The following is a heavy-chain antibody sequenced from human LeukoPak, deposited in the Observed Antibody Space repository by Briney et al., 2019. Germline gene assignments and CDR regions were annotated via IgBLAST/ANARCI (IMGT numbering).Heavy chain of an antibody. CDR3: ARSLIDYGGSYDAFDI. D-gene: IGHD4-23*01. CDR1: GGTFSTYA. J-gene: IGHJ3*02. CDR2: ITPILGTA. Sequence: ASVKVSCKASGGTFSTYATSWVRQAPGQGLEWMGGITPILGTANYAQKFQGRVTINADQSTSTAYMELSSLRSEDTAVYYCARSLIDYGGSYDAFDIWGQGTMVTISS. V-gene: IGHV1-69*10.